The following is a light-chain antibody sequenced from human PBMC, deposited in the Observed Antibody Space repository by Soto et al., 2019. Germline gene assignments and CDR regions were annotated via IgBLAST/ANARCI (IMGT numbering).Light chain of an antibody. V-gene: IGLV3-21*02. CDR2: DDT. Sequence: SYELTQPPSVSVAPGQTARITCEGHNIGSKSVHWYQLRPGQAPVVVVYDDTDRPSGIPERFSGSNSGNTATLTITRVEAGDGDGYYCQVRDSSNDYLVFGGGTK. J-gene: IGLJ3*02. CDR3: QVRDSSNDYLV. CDR1: NIGSKS.